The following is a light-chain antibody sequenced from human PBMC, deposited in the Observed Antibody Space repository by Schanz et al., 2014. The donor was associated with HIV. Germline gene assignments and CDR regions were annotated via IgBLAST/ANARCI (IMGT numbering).Light chain of an antibody. CDR3: QQYGSSPPYT. Sequence: EILMTQSPATLSVSPGERATLSCRASQTVNSHLAWYQQKPGQAPRLLIYGASTRVTGIPGRFSGSGSGTDFTLTISRLEPEDFAVYYCQQYGSSPPYTFGQGTKLEIK. V-gene: IGKV3-20*01. CDR1: QTVNSH. CDR2: GAS. J-gene: IGKJ2*01.